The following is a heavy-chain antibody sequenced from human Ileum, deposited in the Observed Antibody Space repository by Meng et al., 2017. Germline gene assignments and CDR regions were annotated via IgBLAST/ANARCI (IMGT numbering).Heavy chain of an antibody. CDR3: ARDKPHNWFDP. Sequence: VQVLEFGGGLVQPGGSLRLSCAASGFTFSSYWMHWVRQAPGKGLVWVARINTDGSDTRYADSVKGRLTISRDNAQNMVYLQMNSLRAEDTAVYYCARDKPHNWFDPWGQGTLVTVSS. CDR1: GFTFSSYW. J-gene: IGHJ5*02. CDR2: INTDGSDT. V-gene: IGHV3-74*01.